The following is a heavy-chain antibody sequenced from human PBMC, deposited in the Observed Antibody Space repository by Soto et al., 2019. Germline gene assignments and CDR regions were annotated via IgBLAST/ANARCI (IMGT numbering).Heavy chain of an antibody. Sequence: GGSPRISCAASGVSFSDYCMSWIRQAPGKGLEWVSLVSTSGSSTDYADSVKGRFTISRDNAKNSLSLQMNSLRAEDTAVYYCANLAKNYYHYMDVWGKGTTVTVSS. CDR3: ANLAKNYYHYMDV. CDR1: GVSFSDYC. J-gene: IGHJ6*03. V-gene: IGHV3-11*01. CDR2: VSTSGSST. D-gene: IGHD1-26*01.